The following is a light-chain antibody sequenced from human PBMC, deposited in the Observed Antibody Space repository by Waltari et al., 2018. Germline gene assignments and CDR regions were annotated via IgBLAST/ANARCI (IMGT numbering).Light chain of an antibody. CDR1: ASDVAFYNY. Sequence: QSALTQPASVSGSPGQSITISCTGTASDVAFYNYVSLYQQHPGKAPKVIIYDVSERPSGVSNRFSGSKSGNSAFLTISGLQAEDEADYYCNSYTGSSSWVFGGGTKLTV. CDR3: NSYTGSSSWV. J-gene: IGLJ3*02. V-gene: IGLV2-14*03. CDR2: DVS.